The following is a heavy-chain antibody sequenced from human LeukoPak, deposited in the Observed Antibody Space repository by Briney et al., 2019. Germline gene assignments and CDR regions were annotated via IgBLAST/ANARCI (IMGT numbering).Heavy chain of an antibody. J-gene: IGHJ4*02. D-gene: IGHD6-19*01. V-gene: IGHV4-39*01. Sequence: SETLSLTCTVSGGSISISNYYWGWLRQPPGKGLEWIGSFYYSGSTYCNPSLKSRVTISVDTSKSQFSLKLNSVTAADTAVYYCARKQWVMYYFDSWGQGTLVTVSS. CDR1: GGSISISNYY. CDR2: FYYSGST. CDR3: ARKQWVMYYFDS.